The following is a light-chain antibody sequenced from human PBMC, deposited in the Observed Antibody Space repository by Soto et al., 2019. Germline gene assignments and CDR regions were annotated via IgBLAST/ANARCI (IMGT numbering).Light chain of an antibody. CDR1: HSIISY. CDR2: DAV. V-gene: IGKV3-20*01. Sequence: PGDRAILSCRASHSIISYAAWYQQKPRQTPRLLLYDAVNRATGIPARLSRSGSGTDFTLPISRLEPEDFAVYYCPQYGSSITFGPGTRLEIK. J-gene: IGKJ5*01. CDR3: PQYGSSIT.